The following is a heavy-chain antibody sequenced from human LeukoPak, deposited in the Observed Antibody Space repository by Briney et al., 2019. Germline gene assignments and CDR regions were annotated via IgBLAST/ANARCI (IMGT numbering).Heavy chain of an antibody. CDR2: ISGSGGST. Sequence: GGSLRLSCAASGFTFSSYAMSWVRQAPGKGLEWVSAISGSGGSTYYADSVKGRFTISRDNSKNTLYLQMNSLRAEDTAVYYCAGDSSSWYSVGYYYYGMDVWGQGTTVTVSS. D-gene: IGHD6-13*01. CDR1: GFTFSSYA. CDR3: AGDSSSWYSVGYYYYGMDV. J-gene: IGHJ6*02. V-gene: IGHV3-23*01.